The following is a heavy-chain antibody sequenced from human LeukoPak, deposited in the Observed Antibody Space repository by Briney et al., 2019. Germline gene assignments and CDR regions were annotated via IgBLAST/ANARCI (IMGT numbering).Heavy chain of an antibody. Sequence: GGSLRLSCAASGFTLSSYEMNWVRQAPGKGLERVSYISSSGSTIYYVDSVKGRFTISRDNAKNSLYLQMNSLRAEDMALYYCEKKSQYEILTGYYDYWGQGTLVTVSS. CDR3: EKKSQYEILTGYYDY. V-gene: IGHV3-48*03. CDR1: GFTLSSYE. CDR2: ISSSGSTI. J-gene: IGHJ4*02. D-gene: IGHD3-9*01.